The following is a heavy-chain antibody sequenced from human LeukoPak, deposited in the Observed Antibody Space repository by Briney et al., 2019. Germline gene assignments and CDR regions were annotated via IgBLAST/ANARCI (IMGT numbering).Heavy chain of an antibody. J-gene: IGHJ4*02. CDR3: ARGGIYYDSSGYYYSY. D-gene: IGHD3-22*01. CDR1: GYTLTELS. CDR2: ISAYNGNT. V-gene: IGHV1-18*01. Sequence: ASVKVSCKVSGYTLTELSMHWVRQAPGQGLEWMGWISAYNGNTNYAQKLQGRVTMTTDTSTSTAYMELRSLRSDDTAVYYCARGGIYYDSSGYYYSYWGQGTLVTVSS.